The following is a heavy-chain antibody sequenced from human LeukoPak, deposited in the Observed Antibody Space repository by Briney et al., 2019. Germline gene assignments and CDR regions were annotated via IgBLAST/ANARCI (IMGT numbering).Heavy chain of an antibody. J-gene: IGHJ2*01. V-gene: IGHV3-23*01. D-gene: IGHD5-18*01. CDR3: AKDRGYGHNHWYFDL. CDR2: ISGSGGST. CDR1: GFTFSSYG. Sequence: GGSLRLSCAASGFTFSSYGMSWVRQAPGKGLEWVSAISGSGGSTYYADSVKGRFTISRDNSKNTLYLQMNSLRAEDTAVYYCAKDRGYGHNHWYFDLWGRGTLVTVSS.